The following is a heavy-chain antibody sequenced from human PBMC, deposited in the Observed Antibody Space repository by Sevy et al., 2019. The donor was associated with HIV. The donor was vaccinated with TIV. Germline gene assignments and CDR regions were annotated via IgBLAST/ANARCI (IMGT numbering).Heavy chain of an antibody. D-gene: IGHD3-10*01. CDR3: ARESVWFGEFLNYGMDV. J-gene: IGHJ6*02. Sequence: GGSLRLSCAASGFTFSSYAMHWVRQAPGKGLEWVAVISYDGSNKYYADSVKGRFTISRDNSKNTLYLQMNSLRAEDTAVYYCARESVWFGEFLNYGMDVWDQGTTVTVSS. CDR2: ISYDGSNK. CDR1: GFTFSSYA. V-gene: IGHV3-30-3*01.